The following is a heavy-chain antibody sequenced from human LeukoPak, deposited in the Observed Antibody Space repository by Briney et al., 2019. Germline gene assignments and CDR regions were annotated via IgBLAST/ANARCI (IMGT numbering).Heavy chain of an antibody. CDR3: ARATDDYGDYYFDY. CDR1: GGSISTDGYY. Sequence: SETLSLTCTVSGGSISTDGYYWSWIRQHPGKGLEWIGYIYYSGSTYYNPSLKSRVTISVDTSKNQFSLKLSSVTAADTAVYYCARATDDYGDYYFDYWGQGTLVTVSS. J-gene: IGHJ4*02. CDR2: IYYSGST. D-gene: IGHD4-17*01. V-gene: IGHV4-31*03.